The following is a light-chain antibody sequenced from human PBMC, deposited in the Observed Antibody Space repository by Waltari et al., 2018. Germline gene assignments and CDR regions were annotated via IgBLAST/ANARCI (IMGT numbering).Light chain of an antibody. V-gene: IGLV2-23*02. CDR3: CSYAGGSTLV. Sequence: QSALTPPASVSGSPGQSLTLSCTVTRTHVGSYNLVSWYQQYPGKAPKLMIYEVTKRPSRISNRFSGSKSGNTASLTISGLQAEDEADYYCCSYAGGSTLVFGGGTKLTVL. CDR2: EVT. J-gene: IGLJ2*01. CDR1: RTHVGSYNL.